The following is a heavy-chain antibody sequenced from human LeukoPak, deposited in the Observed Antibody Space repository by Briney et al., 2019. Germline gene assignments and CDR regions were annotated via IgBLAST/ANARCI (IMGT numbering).Heavy chain of an antibody. Sequence: SETLSLTCTVSGGSISSYYCSWIRQPPGKGLEWIGYIYYSGNTNSISIDTSKNQFSLQLSSVTAADTAVYYCARDRDSSGLRDFDLWGRGTLVTVSA. V-gene: IGHV4-59*01. CDR1: GGSISSYY. CDR3: ARDRDSSGLRDFDL. J-gene: IGHJ2*01. CDR2: IYYSGNT. D-gene: IGHD3-22*01.